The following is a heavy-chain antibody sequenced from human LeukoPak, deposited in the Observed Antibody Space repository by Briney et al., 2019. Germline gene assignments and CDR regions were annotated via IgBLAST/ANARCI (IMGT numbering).Heavy chain of an antibody. Sequence: GGSLRLSCAASGFTFSNFAMSWVRQAPGKGLEWVSSISGYGGDTYYTDSVKGRFTISRDNSKNTLYLQMNSLRAEDTAVYYCARGPSGYSSSWYRSPYDYWGQGTLVTVSS. CDR2: ISGYGGDT. CDR3: ARGPSGYSSSWYRSPYDY. CDR1: GFTFSNFA. D-gene: IGHD6-13*01. J-gene: IGHJ4*02. V-gene: IGHV3-23*01.